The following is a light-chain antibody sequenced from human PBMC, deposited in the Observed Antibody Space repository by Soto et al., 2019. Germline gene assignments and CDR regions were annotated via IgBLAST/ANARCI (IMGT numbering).Light chain of an antibody. Sequence: EIVLTQSPGTLSLSPGEKDTHSCRASHCFSSSFLACYQQKPGQVPRLLIYGVSSRAIGIPDSFSGIGFGTDFTLTLSRLEPEDFAVYYCQQYGSSFTWTFGQGTKVDIK. CDR2: GVS. CDR1: HCFSSSF. J-gene: IGKJ1*01. V-gene: IGKV3-20*01. CDR3: QQYGSSFTWT.